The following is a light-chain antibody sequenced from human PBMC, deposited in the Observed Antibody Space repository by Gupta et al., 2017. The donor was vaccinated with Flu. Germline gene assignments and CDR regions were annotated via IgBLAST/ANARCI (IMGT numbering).Light chain of an antibody. Sequence: QSVLLQPDSVSGSPGQSITIFCSGTSNDVVHYNLVSWFQQYPGEVPRLIIYESTERPSGISSRFSGSKSGTMASLTVSGLQAEDEADYYCCSYTVGGIWVFGGGTKLTV. V-gene: IGLV2-23*01. CDR1: SNDVVHYNL. CDR2: EST. J-gene: IGLJ3*02. CDR3: CSYTVGGIWV.